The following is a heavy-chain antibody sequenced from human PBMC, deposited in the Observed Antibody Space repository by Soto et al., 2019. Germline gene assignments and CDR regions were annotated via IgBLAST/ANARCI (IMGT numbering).Heavy chain of an antibody. J-gene: IGHJ5*02. CDR1: GFSLSANGVG. CDR3: ARKISGYYWKFDP. CDR2: IYWNDGT. Sequence: SGPTLVNPTETLTLTCAFSGFSLSANGVGVGWIRQPPGGALEWLAIIYWNDGTSIRPTLQSRLSISKDTSKNQVVLTLRNMDPRDTGTYYCARKISGYYWKFDPWGPGAKVTVSS. V-gene: IGHV2-5*01. D-gene: IGHD3-22*01.